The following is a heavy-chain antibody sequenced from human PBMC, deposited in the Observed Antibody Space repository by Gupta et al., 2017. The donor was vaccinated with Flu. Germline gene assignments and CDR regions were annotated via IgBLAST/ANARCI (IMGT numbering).Heavy chain of an antibody. CDR2: INSDGSST. D-gene: IGHD2-15*01. Sequence: EVQLVESGGGVVQSGGSLRLSCAASGVTLSAYHMHWVRQAPGKGLVWVSHINSDGSSTNYADSVKGRFTISRDNAKNTLFLQMISLRAEDTAVYFCARNSRLCSVHTCNVQMATFDIWGQGTMVTVSS. CDR1: GVTLSAYH. V-gene: IGHV3-74*01. J-gene: IGHJ3*02. CDR3: ARNSRLCSVHTCNVQMATFDI.